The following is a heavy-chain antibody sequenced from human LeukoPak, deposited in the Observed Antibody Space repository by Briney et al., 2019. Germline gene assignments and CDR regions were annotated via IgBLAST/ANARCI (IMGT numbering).Heavy chain of an antibody. CDR2: ISGGGTST. CDR1: GFTFSSSA. V-gene: IGHV3-23*01. J-gene: IGHJ4*02. D-gene: IGHD3-3*01. Sequence: GGSLRLSCAASGFTFSSSAMNWVRRAPGKGLEWVSAISGGGTSTFYADSVKGRFTISRDNSKNTLYLQMNSLRAEDTAVYYCARDRAWNYFDYWGQGTLVTVSS. CDR3: ARDRAWNYFDY.